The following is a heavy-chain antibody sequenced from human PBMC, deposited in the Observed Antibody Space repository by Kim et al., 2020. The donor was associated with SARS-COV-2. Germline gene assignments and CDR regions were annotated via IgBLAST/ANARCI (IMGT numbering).Heavy chain of an antibody. V-gene: IGHV3-30*04. D-gene: IGHD2-15*01. J-gene: IGHJ3*02. Sequence: GGSLRLSCAASGFTFSSYAMHWVRQAPGKGLEWEAVISYDGSNKYYADSVKGRFTISRDNSKNTLYLQMNSLRAEDTAVYYCARDQGWTRTPNDAFDIWGQGTMVTVSS. CDR1: GFTFSSYA. CDR3: ARDQGWTRTPNDAFDI. CDR2: ISYDGSNK.